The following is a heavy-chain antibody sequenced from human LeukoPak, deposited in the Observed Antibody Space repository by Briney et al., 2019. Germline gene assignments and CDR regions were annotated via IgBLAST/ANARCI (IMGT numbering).Heavy chain of an antibody. CDR3: ARARWQQPDGY. CDR2: ISAYNGNT. V-gene: IGHV1-18*01. Sequence: ASVKVSCKASGYTFSSYAITWVRRAPGQGLEWMGWISAYNGNTNYAQKLQGRVTMTTDTSTSTAYMELRSLRSDDTAVYYCARARWQQPDGYWGQGTLVTVSS. D-gene: IGHD6-13*01. CDR1: GYTFSSYA. J-gene: IGHJ4*02.